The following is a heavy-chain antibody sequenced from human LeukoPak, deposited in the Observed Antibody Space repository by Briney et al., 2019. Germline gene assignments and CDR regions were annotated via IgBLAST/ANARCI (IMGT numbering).Heavy chain of an antibody. CDR3: ARDVGGSLDY. J-gene: IGHJ4*02. Sequence: GGSLRLSCAASGFTFSSYSMNWVRQAPGKGLEWVSSISSSSSYIYYADSVKGRFTIFRDNAQNSVYLQMNSLRADDTAVYYCARDVGGSLDYWGRGTLVTVSS. D-gene: IGHD1-26*01. V-gene: IGHV3-21*01. CDR2: ISSSSSYI. CDR1: GFTFSSYS.